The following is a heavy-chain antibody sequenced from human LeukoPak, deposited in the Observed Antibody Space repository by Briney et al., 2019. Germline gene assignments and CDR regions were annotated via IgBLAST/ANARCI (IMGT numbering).Heavy chain of an antibody. V-gene: IGHV3-48*03. CDR3: ARDATTAVGWVYMDV. Sequence: GGSLRLSCAASGFTFSSFEMNWVRQAPGRGLEWLSHISTSGGTKYYADPVKGRFTISRDNAENSVYLQMSDLTAEDTGLYYCARDATTAVGWVYMDVWGKGTTVTISS. J-gene: IGHJ6*03. D-gene: IGHD6-13*01. CDR2: ISTSGGTK. CDR1: GFTFSSFE.